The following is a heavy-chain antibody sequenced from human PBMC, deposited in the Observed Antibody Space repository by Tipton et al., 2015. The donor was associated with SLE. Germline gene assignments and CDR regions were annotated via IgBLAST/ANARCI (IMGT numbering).Heavy chain of an antibody. Sequence: TLSLTCTVSGGSISSHYWSWIRQPPGKGLEWLVYIYYSGSTNYNPSLKSRVTISVDTSKNQSSLKLSSVTAADTAVYYCATESISVAGSCSYYGMDVWGQGTTVTVSS. J-gene: IGHJ6*02. D-gene: IGHD6-19*01. CDR1: GGSISSHY. CDR2: IYYSGST. CDR3: ATESISVAGSCSYYGMDV. V-gene: IGHV4-59*11.